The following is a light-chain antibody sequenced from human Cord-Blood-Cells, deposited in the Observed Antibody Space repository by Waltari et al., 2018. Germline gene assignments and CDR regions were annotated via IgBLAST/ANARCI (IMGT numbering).Light chain of an antibody. Sequence: IVLPQSPAPLSLSPGDRATLSCRASQSVSSYLAWYQQKPGQAPRLLIYDASNRATVIPARFSRSGSGTDFTLTISSLEPEDCAFYYCQQRSNWLTFGGGTKVEIK. CDR2: DAS. CDR1: QSVSSY. V-gene: IGKV3-11*01. CDR3: QQRSNWLT. J-gene: IGKJ4*01.